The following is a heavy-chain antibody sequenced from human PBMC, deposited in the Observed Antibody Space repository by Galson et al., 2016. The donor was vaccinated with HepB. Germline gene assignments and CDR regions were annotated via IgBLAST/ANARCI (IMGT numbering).Heavy chain of an antibody. Sequence: CAISGDSVSSNSAAWNWIRQSPSRGLEWLGRTYYRSKWYNDYAVSVKSRITINPDTSKNQFSLQLNSVTPEDTAVYYCARVHQGWYAGYFDYWGQGSLLIVSS. CDR1: GDSVSSNSAA. CDR2: TYYRSKWYN. V-gene: IGHV6-1*01. D-gene: IGHD6-19*01. J-gene: IGHJ4*02. CDR3: ARVHQGWYAGYFDY.